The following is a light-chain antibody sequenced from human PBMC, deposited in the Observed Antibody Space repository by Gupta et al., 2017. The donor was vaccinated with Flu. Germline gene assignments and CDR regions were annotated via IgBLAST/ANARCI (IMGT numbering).Light chain of an antibody. J-gene: IGLJ3*02. V-gene: IGLV1-44*01. CDR1: SSTVGSNT. CDR2: GTN. CDR3: AAWNDSSGDDSVSGPKV. Sequence: QSVLTQPPSASGPPGQRVTIPCSGRSSTVGSNTVIWYQHLPGTAPKLLIFGTNQRPSGVPDRFSGSKSGTSASLAISGLRSEDEADYYCAAWNDSSGDDSVSGPKVFGGGTKLTVL.